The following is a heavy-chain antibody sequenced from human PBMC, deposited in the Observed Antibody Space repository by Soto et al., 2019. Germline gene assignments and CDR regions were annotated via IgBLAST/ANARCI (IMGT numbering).Heavy chain of an antibody. Sequence: ASVKVSCKASGYTFTSYGISWVRQAPGQGLEWMGWISAYNGNTNYAQKLQGRVTMTTDTSTSTAYMELRSLRSDDTAVYYCARAVGYYGYYNNGYFDYWGQGTLVTVSS. CDR1: GYTFTSYG. CDR2: ISAYNGNT. CDR3: ARAVGYYGYYNNGYFDY. V-gene: IGHV1-18*01. J-gene: IGHJ4*02. D-gene: IGHD3-9*01.